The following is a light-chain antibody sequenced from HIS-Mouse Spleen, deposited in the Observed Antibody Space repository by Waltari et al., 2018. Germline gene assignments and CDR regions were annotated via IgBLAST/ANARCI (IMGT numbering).Light chain of an antibody. CDR2: DVS. J-gene: IGLJ3*02. CDR1: SSDVGGYNY. CDR3: SSYTSSSTRV. Sequence: QSALTQPASVSGSPGQSITISCTGTSSDVGGYNYVSWYQQHPGKAPKRMIYDVSSRPSGVSNLSPGSKSGNTASLTISGLQAEDEADYYCSSYTSSSTRVFGGGTKLTVL. V-gene: IGLV2-14*03.